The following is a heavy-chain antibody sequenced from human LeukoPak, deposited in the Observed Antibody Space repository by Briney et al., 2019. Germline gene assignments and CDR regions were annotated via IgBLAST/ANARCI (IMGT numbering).Heavy chain of an antibody. V-gene: IGHV3-7*01. CDR1: GFAFQYYW. D-gene: IGHD1-26*01. CDR2: MKEDGTEE. Sequence: GGSLRLSCAASGFAFQYYWMAWVRQAPGKGLEWVAHMKEDGTEEYYLDSVRGRFTVSKNDAKCSLFLQMNSLTAEDTALYYCVRGGWELDFWGQGTLVTVSS. J-gene: IGHJ4*02. CDR3: VRGGWELDF.